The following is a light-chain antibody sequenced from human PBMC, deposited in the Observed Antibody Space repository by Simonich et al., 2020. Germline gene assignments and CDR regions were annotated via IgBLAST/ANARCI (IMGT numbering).Light chain of an antibody. CDR2: SAS. Sequence: DIQMTQSPSSLSASVGDRVTITCRARQSISSYLNWYQQKPGKAPKLLIYSASSCQSGVPSRFSGSGSGTDFTLTISSLQPEDFATYYCQQSYSTPLTFGGGTKVEIK. J-gene: IGKJ4*01. CDR1: QSISSY. V-gene: IGKV1-39*01. CDR3: QQSYSTPLT.